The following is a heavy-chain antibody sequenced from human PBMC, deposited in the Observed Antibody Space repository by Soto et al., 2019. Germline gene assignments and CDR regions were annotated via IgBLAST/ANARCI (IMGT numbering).Heavy chain of an antibody. V-gene: IGHV3-48*01. CDR3: ARDGVAAAGTYYYYYYMDV. D-gene: IGHD6-13*01. CDR1: GLTFSSYS. CDR2: ISSSSSTI. Sequence: EVQLVESGGALLQPGGSLSLSCAASGLTFSSYSMNWVRQAPGKGLEWVSYISSSSSTIYYADSVKGRFTISRDNAKNSLYLQMNSLRAEDTAVYYCARDGVAAAGTYYYYYYMDVWGKGTTVTVSS. J-gene: IGHJ6*03.